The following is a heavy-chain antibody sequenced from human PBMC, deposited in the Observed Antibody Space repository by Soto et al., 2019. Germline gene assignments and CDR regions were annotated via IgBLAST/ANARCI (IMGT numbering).Heavy chain of an antibody. CDR3: ARDSPTYYYDSSGYQAFDI. J-gene: IGHJ3*02. CDR1: GGSISSGGYY. CDR2: IYYSGST. D-gene: IGHD3-22*01. V-gene: IGHV4-31*03. Sequence: LSLTCTVSGGSISSGGYYWSWIRQHPGKGLEWIGYIYYSGSTYYNPSLKSRVTISVDTSKNQFSLKLSSVTAADTAVYYCARDSPTYYYDSSGYQAFDIWGQGTMVTVSS.